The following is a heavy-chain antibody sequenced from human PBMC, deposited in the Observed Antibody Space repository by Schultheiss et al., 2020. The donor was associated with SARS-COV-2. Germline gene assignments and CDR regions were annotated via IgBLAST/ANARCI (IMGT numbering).Heavy chain of an antibody. CDR1: GYTFTSYY. J-gene: IGHJ4*02. CDR2: INPSGGST. V-gene: IGHV1-46*01. CDR3: ARGYYDSSGYYRV. Sequence: ASVKVSCKASGYTFTSYYMHWVRQAPGQGLEWMGIINPSGGSTSYAQKFQGRVTMTRDTSISTAYMELSRLRSDDTAVYYCARGYYDSSGYYRVWGQGTLVTVSS. D-gene: IGHD3-22*01.